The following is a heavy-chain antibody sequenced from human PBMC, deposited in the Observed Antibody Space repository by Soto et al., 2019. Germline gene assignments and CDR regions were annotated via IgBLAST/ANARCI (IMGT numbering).Heavy chain of an antibody. D-gene: IGHD1-26*01. CDR1: GFTVSRNY. CDR2: ISDRGSRI. J-gene: IGHJ1*01. CDR3: APQGVGATGYLD. Sequence: GGSLRLSCAASGFTVSRNYMSWVRQAPGKGLEWVSYISDRGSRIYYADSVKGRFTISRDSAKNSLYLQMNSLRAEDTAVYYCAPQGVGATGYLDWGQGTLVTVSS. V-gene: IGHV3-48*01.